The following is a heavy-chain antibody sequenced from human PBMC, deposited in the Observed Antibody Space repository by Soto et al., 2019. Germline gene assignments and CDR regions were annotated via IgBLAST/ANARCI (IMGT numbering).Heavy chain of an antibody. CDR3: ARFQITMVRGVMRNYYFGLDV. CDR1: VYTFTSYG. J-gene: IGHJ6*02. D-gene: IGHD3-10*01. CDR2: ISTYNDNT. V-gene: IGHV1-18*01. Sequence: ASVKVSCKASVYTFTSYGITWVRQAPGQGLEWMGWISTYNDNTNYAQKLQGRVTMTTDTSTSTAYMELRSLRSDDAALYYCARFQITMVRGVMRNYYFGLDVWGQGTTVTVPS.